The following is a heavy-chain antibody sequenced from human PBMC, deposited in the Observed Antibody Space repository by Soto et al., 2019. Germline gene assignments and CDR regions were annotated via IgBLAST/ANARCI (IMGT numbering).Heavy chain of an antibody. J-gene: IGHJ4*02. V-gene: IGHV5-10-1*01. CDR2: IDPSDSQT. CDR1: GYSFAGSW. CDR3: ARQIYHSHTGTNFQYYLDA. D-gene: IGHD2-8*01. Sequence: RGEFLKISCKGAGYSFAGSWITWVRQKPGKGLEWMGRIDPSDSQTYYSPSFRGHVTISVTKSITTVFLQWSSMRASDTAMYYCARQIYHSHTGTNFQYYLDAWGQGTTVTVYS.